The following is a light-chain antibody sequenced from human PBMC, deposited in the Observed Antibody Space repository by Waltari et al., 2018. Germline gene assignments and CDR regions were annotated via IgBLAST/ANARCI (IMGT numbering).Light chain of an antibody. V-gene: IGKV3-20*01. Sequence: EVVLTQSPGTLSLSPGETANLSCRASQSIGRYLVWYQQKSGQAPRLLIYGASTRATGIPDRFSGSGSGTDFSLTISRLEAEDFAVYYCQNHERLPATFGQGTKVEIK. CDR1: QSIGRY. CDR2: GAS. J-gene: IGKJ1*01. CDR3: QNHERLPAT.